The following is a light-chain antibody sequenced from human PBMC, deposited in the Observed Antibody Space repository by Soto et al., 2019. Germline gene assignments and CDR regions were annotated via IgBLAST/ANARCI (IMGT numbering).Light chain of an antibody. Sequence: IQMTQSPSSLSASVGDRVTITCRASQSINTSLTWYQQHPGKAPKVLLYGASNLQGGVPSRFSGSGSGSDFTLTITSLQPEDFAIYYCQQTYSPPSITFGQGTRLDIQ. CDR1: QSINTS. CDR3: QQTYSPPSIT. J-gene: IGKJ5*01. V-gene: IGKV1-39*01. CDR2: GAS.